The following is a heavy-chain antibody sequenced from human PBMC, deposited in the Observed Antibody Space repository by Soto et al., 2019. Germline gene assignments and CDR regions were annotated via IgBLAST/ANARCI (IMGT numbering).Heavy chain of an antibody. CDR1: GGSISSYY. Sequence: SETLSLTCTVSGGSISSYYWSWIRQPPGKGLEWIGYIYYSGSTNYNPSLKSRFTISVDTSKNQFSLKLCFVTAADTAVYYCARSDGRYWGQGTLVTVSS. CDR3: ARSDGRY. J-gene: IGHJ4*02. CDR2: IYYSGST. V-gene: IGHV4-59*01.